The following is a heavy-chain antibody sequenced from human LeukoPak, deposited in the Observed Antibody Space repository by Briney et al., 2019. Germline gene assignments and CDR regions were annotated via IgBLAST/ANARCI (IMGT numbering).Heavy chain of an antibody. CDR3: AKDSDVMVRGVVNY. J-gene: IGHJ4*02. Sequence: GGSLRLSCAASGFTFSTHDMHWVRQATGKGLEWVSGIVAAGDTYYADSVKGRFTISRDNSKNTLYLQMNSLRAEDTAVYYCAKDSDVMVRGVVNYWGQGTLVTVSS. CDR2: IVAAGDT. D-gene: IGHD3-10*01. V-gene: IGHV3-13*04. CDR1: GFTFSTHD.